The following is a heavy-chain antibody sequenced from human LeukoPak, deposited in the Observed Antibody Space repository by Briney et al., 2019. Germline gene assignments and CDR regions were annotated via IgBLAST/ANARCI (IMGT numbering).Heavy chain of an antibody. D-gene: IGHD3-10*01. Sequence: ASVKVSCKASGYTFFCNAITWVRQAPGQGLEWMGRISAYNGNADYARRFQDRVTMTIDTSTSTAYMELRSLRSDDTAVYYCARGESQLDYWGQGTLVTVSS. CDR1: GYTFFCNA. J-gene: IGHJ4*02. CDR3: ARGESQLDY. V-gene: IGHV1-18*01. CDR2: ISAYNGNA.